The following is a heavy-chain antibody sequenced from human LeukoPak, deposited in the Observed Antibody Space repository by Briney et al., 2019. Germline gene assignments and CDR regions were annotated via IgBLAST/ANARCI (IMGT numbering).Heavy chain of an antibody. D-gene: IGHD6-6*01. V-gene: IGHV4-59*11. J-gene: IGHJ5*02. CDR1: GGSISSLY. CDR3: ARGHYSSSSFWFDP. Sequence: ASETLSLTCTVSGGSISSLYWSWIRQPPGKGREWIGYIHYSGSTNYIPSLKRRVTISLDTSKNQFSLKLTSVTAADTAVYYCARGHYSSSSFWFDPWGQGTLVTVSS. CDR2: IHYSGST.